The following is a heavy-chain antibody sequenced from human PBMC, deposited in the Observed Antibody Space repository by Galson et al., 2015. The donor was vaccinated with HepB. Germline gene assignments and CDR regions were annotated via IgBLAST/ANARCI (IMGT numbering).Heavy chain of an antibody. CDR1: GFTFSDFG. V-gene: IGHV3-30*18. D-gene: IGHD1-26*01. J-gene: IGHJ4*02. CDR3: AKGINMGAYYFDS. CDR2: ISYDGRNE. Sequence: SLRLSCAASGFTFSDFGMHWVRQAPGKGLEWVARISYDGRNEYYPDSLKGRFTISRDNSNNTLSLQMNSLGTEDTAVYYCAKGINMGAYYFDSWGQGTLVTVSS.